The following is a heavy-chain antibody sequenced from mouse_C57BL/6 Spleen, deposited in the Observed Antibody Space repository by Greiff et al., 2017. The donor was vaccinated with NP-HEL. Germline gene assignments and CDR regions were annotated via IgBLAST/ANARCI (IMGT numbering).Heavy chain of an antibody. J-gene: IGHJ2*01. V-gene: IGHV1-15*01. Sequence: QVQLQQSGAELVRPGASVTLSCKASGYTFTDYEMHWVKQTPVHGLEWIGAIDPETGGTDYNQKFKGKAILTADKSSSTAYMELRSLTSEDSAVYYCTRDSSGYEDYYFDYWGQGTTLTVSS. CDR1: GYTFTDYE. D-gene: IGHD3-2*02. CDR2: IDPETGGT. CDR3: TRDSSGYEDYYFDY.